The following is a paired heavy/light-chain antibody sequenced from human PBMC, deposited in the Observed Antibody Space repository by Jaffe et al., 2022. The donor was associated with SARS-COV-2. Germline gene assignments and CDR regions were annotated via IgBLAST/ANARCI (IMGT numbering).Heavy chain of an antibody. CDR3: AREWLGGNARDGMDV. CDR1: GFTFSSYG. D-gene: IGHD3-10*01. V-gene: IGHV3-33*01. Sequence: QVQLVESGGGVVQPGRSLRLSCAASGFTFSSYGMHWVRQAPGKGLEWVAVIWYDGNNKYYADSVKGRFTISRDNSKNTLYLQMNSLRAEDTAVYYCAREWLGGNARDGMDVWGQGTTVTVSS. CDR2: IWYDGNNK. J-gene: IGHJ6*02.
Light chain of an antibody. CDR2: EVS. Sequence: QSALTQPASVSGSPGQSITISCTGTSSDVGGYNYVSWYQQHPGKAPKLMIYEVSNRPSGVSNRFSGSKSGNTASLTISGLQAEDEADYYCNSYTSSSTLAFGGGTKLTVL. CDR1: SSDVGGYNY. CDR3: NSYTSSSTLA. J-gene: IGLJ3*02. V-gene: IGLV2-14*01.